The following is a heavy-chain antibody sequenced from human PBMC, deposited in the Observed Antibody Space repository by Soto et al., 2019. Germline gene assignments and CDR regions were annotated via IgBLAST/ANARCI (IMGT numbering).Heavy chain of an antibody. CDR2: IYYSGST. CDR3: ASQHYSSGWYFDY. Sequence: SETLSLTCTVSGGSISSYYWSWIRQPPGKGLEWIGYIYYSGSTNYNPYLKSRVTITVETSKNQFSLKLSSLTAAVTAFFYCASQHYSSGWYFDYWGQGTLVTVSS. D-gene: IGHD6-19*01. CDR1: GGSISSYY. J-gene: IGHJ4*02. V-gene: IGHV4-59*08.